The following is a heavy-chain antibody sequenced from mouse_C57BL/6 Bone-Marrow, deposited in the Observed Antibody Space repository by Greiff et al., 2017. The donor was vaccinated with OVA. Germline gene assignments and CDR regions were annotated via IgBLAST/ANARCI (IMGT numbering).Heavy chain of an antibody. Sequence: QVQLQQPGAELVKPGASVKLSCKASGYTFSSYYMYWVKQRPGQGLEWIGGINPSNGGTNFNEKFKNKATLTADKSSSTAYMHLSSLTSEDSAVYYCTRSGYGAFAYWGQGTLVTVSA. J-gene: IGHJ3*01. CDR2: INPSNGGT. CDR1: GYTFSSYY. CDR3: TRSGYGAFAY. D-gene: IGHD1-1*02. V-gene: IGHV1-53*01.